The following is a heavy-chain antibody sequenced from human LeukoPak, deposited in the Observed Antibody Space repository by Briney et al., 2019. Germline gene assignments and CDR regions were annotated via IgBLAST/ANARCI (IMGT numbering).Heavy chain of an antibody. D-gene: IGHD3-10*01. CDR3: ARARVVLRHSGSELEI. J-gene: IGHJ3*01. CDR2: INPNSGVT. CDR1: EYTFSDYY. V-gene: IGHV1-2*02. Sequence: ASVKVSCKASEYTFSDYYVHWVRQAPGQGLEYMGWINPNSGVTKYAEKFQGRVTLTRDTSISTAYMDLNSLDSDDTAVYFCARARVVLRHSGSELEIWGQGTMVIVSS.